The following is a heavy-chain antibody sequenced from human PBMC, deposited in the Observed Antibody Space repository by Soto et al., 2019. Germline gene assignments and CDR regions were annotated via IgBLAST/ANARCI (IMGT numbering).Heavy chain of an antibody. V-gene: IGHV3-23*01. Sequence: GGSLRLSCAASGVTFSSYAMSWVRQAPGKGLEWVSAISGSGGSTYYADSVKGRFTISRDNSKNTLYLQMNSLRAEDTAVYYCAARRVGKYSSSWPTNFDYWGQGTLVTVSS. J-gene: IGHJ4*02. CDR2: ISGSGGST. D-gene: IGHD6-13*01. CDR1: GVTFSSYA. CDR3: AARRVGKYSSSWPTNFDY.